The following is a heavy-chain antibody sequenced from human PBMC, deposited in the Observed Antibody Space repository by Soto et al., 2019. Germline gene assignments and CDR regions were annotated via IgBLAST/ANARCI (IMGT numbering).Heavy chain of an antibody. CDR1: GFTVSSNY. J-gene: IGHJ6*02. V-gene: IGHV3-53*01. CDR2: IYSGGST. Sequence: TGGSLRLSCAASGFTVSSNYMSWVRQAPGKGLEWVSVIYSGGSTYYADSVKGRFTISRDNSKNTLYLQMNSLRAEDTAVYYCAREGPGYYYGMDVWGQGTTVTVSS. CDR3: AREGPGYYYGMDV.